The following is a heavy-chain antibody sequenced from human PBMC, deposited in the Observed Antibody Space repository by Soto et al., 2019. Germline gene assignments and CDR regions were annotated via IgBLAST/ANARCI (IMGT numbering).Heavy chain of an antibody. CDR1: GGSISSGGYY. Sequence: PSETLSLTCTVSGGSISSGGYYWSWIRQHPGKGLEWIGYIYYSGSTYYNPSLESRVTISVDTSKNQFSLKLSSVTAADTAVYYCARGDYDSSGYYTYAFDIWGQGTMVTVSS. J-gene: IGHJ3*02. D-gene: IGHD3-22*01. V-gene: IGHV4-31*03. CDR3: ARGDYDSSGYYTYAFDI. CDR2: IYYSGST.